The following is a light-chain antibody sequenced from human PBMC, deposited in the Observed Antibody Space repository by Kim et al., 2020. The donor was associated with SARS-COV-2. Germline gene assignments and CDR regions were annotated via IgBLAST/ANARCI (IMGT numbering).Light chain of an antibody. J-gene: IGKJ4*01. CDR1: QGISSY. Sequence: DIQLTQSPSFLSASVGDRLTITCRASQGISSYLAWYQQKPGKAPKLLIYGASILQSGVPSRFSGSGSGTEFTLTISCLQPEDLATYYCQQLNSYPLTFGGGTKVDIK. V-gene: IGKV1-9*01. CDR3: QQLNSYPLT. CDR2: GAS.